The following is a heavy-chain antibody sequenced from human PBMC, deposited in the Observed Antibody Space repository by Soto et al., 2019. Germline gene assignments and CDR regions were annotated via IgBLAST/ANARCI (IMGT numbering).Heavy chain of an antibody. CDR1: GYTFTGHY. CDR2: IGPESGAT. Sequence: ASVKVSCKASGYTFTGHYIHWVRQAPEQGPEWMGEIGPESGATRYAQKFQGRVTMTRDMSITTVYMELNNLSPDDTAVYYCGRDPDLGATSYFDYWGQGTLVTVSS. CDR3: GRDPDLGATSYFDY. V-gene: IGHV1-2*02. D-gene: IGHD1-26*01. J-gene: IGHJ4*02.